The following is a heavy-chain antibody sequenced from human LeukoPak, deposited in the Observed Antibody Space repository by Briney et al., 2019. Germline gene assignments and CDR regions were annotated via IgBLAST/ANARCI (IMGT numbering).Heavy chain of an antibody. CDR3: ARGIYYYGSGSYYNVPFDY. CDR2: INAGNGNT. D-gene: IGHD3-10*01. Sequence: GASVKVSCTASGYTFTSYAMHWVSQAPGQRLEWMGWINAGNGNTKYSQKFQGRVTITRDTSASTAYMELSSLRSEDTAVYYCARGIYYYGSGSYYNVPFDYWGQGTLVTVSS. V-gene: IGHV1-3*01. CDR1: GYTFTSYA. J-gene: IGHJ4*02.